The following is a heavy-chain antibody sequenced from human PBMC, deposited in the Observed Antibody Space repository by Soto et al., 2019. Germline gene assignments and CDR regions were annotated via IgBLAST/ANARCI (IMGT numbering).Heavy chain of an antibody. CDR3: ARRPTDTPEYKNWFGP. V-gene: IGHV4-30-4*01. D-gene: IGHD2-15*01. CDR1: GGSISSADYY. CDR2: IYYSGTA. Sequence: PSETLSLTCAVSGGSISSADYYWSWIRQPPGKGLEWIGNIYYSGTAYYTPSLSSRITMSIDTSRNQFSLSLSSVTAADTAVYYCARRPTDTPEYKNWFGPWGQGTLVTVSS. J-gene: IGHJ5*02.